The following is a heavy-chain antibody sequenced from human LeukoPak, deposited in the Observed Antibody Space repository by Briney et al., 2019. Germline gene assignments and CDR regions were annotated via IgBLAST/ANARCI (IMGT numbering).Heavy chain of an antibody. CDR2: IYSGGST. J-gene: IGHJ4*02. CDR3: ARVRDSSGWYELDY. V-gene: IGHV3-66*01. D-gene: IGHD6-19*01. CDR1: GFTLSSNY. Sequence: GGSLRLSCAASGFTLSSNYMSWVRQAPGKGLGWVSVIYSGGSTYYADSVKGRFTISRDNSKNTLYLQMNSLRAEDTAVYYCARVRDSSGWYELDYWGQGTLVTVSS.